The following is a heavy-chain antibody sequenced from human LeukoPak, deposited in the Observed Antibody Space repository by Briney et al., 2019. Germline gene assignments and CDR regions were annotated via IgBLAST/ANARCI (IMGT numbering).Heavy chain of an antibody. V-gene: IGHV3-33*06. D-gene: IGHD3-22*01. J-gene: IGHJ3*02. Sequence: GGSLRLSCGASGFTFSIYGMHWVRQAPGKGPEWVAVIWFDGSNKYYADSVKGRFTISRDNSKNTLSLHMNTLRAEDTAVYYCAKDLLQTFFFDSSGYYSDAFGMWGQGTMVTVSP. CDR1: GFTFSIYG. CDR3: AKDLLQTFFFDSSGYYSDAFGM. CDR2: IWFDGSNK.